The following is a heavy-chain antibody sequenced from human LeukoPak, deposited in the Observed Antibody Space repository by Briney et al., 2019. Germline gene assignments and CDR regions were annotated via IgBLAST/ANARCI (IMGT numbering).Heavy chain of an antibody. CDR2: ISSSSSYI. CDR1: GFTFSSYS. V-gene: IGHV3-21*04. J-gene: IGHJ4*02. CDR3: AKDSDSSLYYFDY. D-gene: IGHD6-13*01. Sequence: GGSLRLSCAASGFTFSSYSMNWVRQAPGKGLEWVSSISSSSSYIYYADSVKGRFTISRDNSKNTLYLQMNSLRAEDTAVYYCAKDSDSSLYYFDYWGQGTLVTVSS.